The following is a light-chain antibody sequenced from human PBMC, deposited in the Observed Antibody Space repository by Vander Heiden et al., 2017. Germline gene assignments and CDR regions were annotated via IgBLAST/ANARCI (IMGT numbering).Light chain of an antibody. CDR2: DAS. Sequence: EIVLTQSPGTLSLSPGERATLSCRASQSVSSSYLAWYQQKPGQAPRLLIYDASSRATGIPDRFSGSGSGTDFTLTISRLEPEDFAVYYCQQDGSSPQTFGQGTKVEIK. CDR3: QQDGSSPQT. J-gene: IGKJ1*01. V-gene: IGKV3-20*01. CDR1: QSVSSSY.